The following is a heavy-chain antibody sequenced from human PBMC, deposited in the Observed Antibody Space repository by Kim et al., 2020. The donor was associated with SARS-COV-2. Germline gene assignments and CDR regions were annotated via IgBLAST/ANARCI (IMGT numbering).Heavy chain of an antibody. V-gene: IGHV4-31*03. CDR2: IYYSGST. J-gene: IGHJ6*02. CDR1: GGSISSGGYY. D-gene: IGHD3-10*01. CDR3: ARGDGSGPRDYYYGMDV. Sequence: SETLSLTCTVSGGSISSGGYYWSWIRQHPGKGLEWIGYIYYSGSTYYNPSLKSRVTISVDTSKNQFSLKLSSVTAADTAVYYCARGDGSGPRDYYYGMDVWGRGTTVTVSS.